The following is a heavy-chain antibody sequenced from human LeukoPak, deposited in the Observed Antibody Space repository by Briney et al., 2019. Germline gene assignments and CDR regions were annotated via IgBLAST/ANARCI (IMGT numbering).Heavy chain of an antibody. V-gene: IGHV3-33*01. Sequence: GGSLRLSCAASGFIFSNYGLHWVRQAPGKGLEWVAVFWSDGRQKYYVDSVKGRFTVSRDTSKKTVYLQMNSLRAEDTVVYYCARDDDGSGKYGQLYWGQGTLVTVSS. CDR1: GFIFSNYG. J-gene: IGHJ4*02. CDR3: ARDDDGSGKYGQLY. CDR2: FWSDGRQK. D-gene: IGHD3-10*01.